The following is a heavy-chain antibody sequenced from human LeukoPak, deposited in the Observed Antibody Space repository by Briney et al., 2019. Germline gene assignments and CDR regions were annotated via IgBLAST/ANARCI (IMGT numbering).Heavy chain of an antibody. CDR1: GFTFSDYY. CDR3: ARGARWAYYFDY. J-gene: IGHJ4*02. D-gene: IGHD4-23*01. V-gene: IGHV3-11*01. Sequence: GGSLRLSCTASGFTFSDYYMSWIRQTPGRGLEWLSYISTRDNTIQYADSVKGRFTISRDNANNSVFLQMNNLRAEDSAIYYCARGARWAYYFDYWGQGSLVTVSS. CDR2: ISTRDNTI.